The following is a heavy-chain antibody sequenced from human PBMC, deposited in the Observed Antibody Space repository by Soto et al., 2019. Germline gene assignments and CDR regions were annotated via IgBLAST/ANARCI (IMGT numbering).Heavy chain of an antibody. V-gene: IGHV3-30*18. CDR1: GFTFSSYG. J-gene: IGHJ6*02. CDR2: ISYDGSNK. CDR3: AKVSVVGATMGGYYYYGMDV. Sequence: GGSLRLSCAASGFTFSSYGMHWVRQAPGKGLEWVAVISYDGSNKYYADSVKGRFTISRDNSKNTLYLQMNSLRAEDTAVYYCAKVSVVGATMGGYYYYGMDVWGQGTTVTVSS. D-gene: IGHD1-26*01.